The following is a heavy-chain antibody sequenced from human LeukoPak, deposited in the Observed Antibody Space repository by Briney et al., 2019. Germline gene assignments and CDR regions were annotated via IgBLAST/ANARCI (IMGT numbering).Heavy chain of an antibody. V-gene: IGHV4-4*07. CDR1: GGSISSYY. Sequence: SETLSLTCTVSGGSISSYYWSWIRQPAGKGPESIGHISTSGSTNYNPSLKSRVTMSVDTSKNQFSLKLSSVTAADTAVYYCARHLPAPESTNYFDYWGQGTVVTVSS. J-gene: IGHJ4*02. CDR2: ISTSGST. CDR3: ARHLPAPESTNYFDY. D-gene: IGHD1-14*01.